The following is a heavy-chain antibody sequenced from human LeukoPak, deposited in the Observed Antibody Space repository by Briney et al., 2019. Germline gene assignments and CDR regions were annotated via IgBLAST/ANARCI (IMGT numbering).Heavy chain of an antibody. Sequence: GGSLRLSCAASGFTFSSYEMNWVRQAPGKGLEWVSYISSSGSTIYYADSVKGRFTISRDNAKNSLYLQMNSLRAEDTAAYYCARGESIRWFGRRFDYWGQGTLVTVSS. D-gene: IGHD3-10*01. V-gene: IGHV3-48*03. CDR3: ARGESIRWFGRRFDY. J-gene: IGHJ4*02. CDR1: GFTFSSYE. CDR2: ISSSGSTI.